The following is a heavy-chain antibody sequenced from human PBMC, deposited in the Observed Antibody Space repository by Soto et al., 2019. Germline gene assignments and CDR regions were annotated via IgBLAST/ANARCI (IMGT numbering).Heavy chain of an antibody. CDR1: GVSIGSNYY. CDR3: ARSLCWYAIDY. CDR2: MSHIGSV. Sequence: QVLLQESGPGVVQPSGTLSLSCVVSGVSIGSNYYWGWVRQPPGKGLEWLGDMSHIGSVNYNPCLKSRVPISMEKSQNQFPLKLNSVTASDTAVYYCARSLCWYAIDYWGHGTLVILSS. V-gene: IGHV4-4*02. D-gene: IGHD6-13*01. J-gene: IGHJ4*01.